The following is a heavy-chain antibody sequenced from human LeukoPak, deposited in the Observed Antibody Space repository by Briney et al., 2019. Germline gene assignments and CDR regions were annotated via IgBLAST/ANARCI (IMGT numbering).Heavy chain of an antibody. D-gene: IGHD4-17*01. J-gene: IGHJ4*02. V-gene: IGHV3-21*04. CDR1: GFTFSNYI. Sequence: GGSLRLSCSASGFTFSNYIMNWVRQAPGKGLEWVSSISSSSSYIYYADSVKGRFTISRDNAKNSLYLQMNSLRAEDTAVYYCARDPTVTNRFDYWGQGTLVSVSS. CDR3: ARDPTVTNRFDY. CDR2: ISSSSSYI.